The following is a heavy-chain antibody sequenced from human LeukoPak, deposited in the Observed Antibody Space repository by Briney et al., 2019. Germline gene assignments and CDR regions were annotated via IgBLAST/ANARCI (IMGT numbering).Heavy chain of an antibody. Sequence: SVKVSCKASGGTFSSHAISWVRQAPGQGLEWMGGIIPIFGTANYAQKFQGRVTITTDESTSTAYMELSSLRSEDTAVYYCASGVYSSSYFDYWGQGTLVTVSS. D-gene: IGHD6-6*01. V-gene: IGHV1-69*05. CDR1: GGTFSSHA. CDR2: IIPIFGTA. CDR3: ASGVYSSSYFDY. J-gene: IGHJ4*02.